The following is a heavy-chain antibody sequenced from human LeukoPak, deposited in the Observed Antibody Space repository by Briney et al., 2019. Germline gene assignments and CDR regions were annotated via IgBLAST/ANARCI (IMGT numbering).Heavy chain of an antibody. Sequence: ASVKVSCKASGGTFTSYGIIWLRQATGQGLEWMGWMNPNNGNTGYVQKLQGRLTMTRDTSISTAYMELSSLRSEDTAVYYCARDLVDNACDFWGQGTLVTVSS. D-gene: IGHD2-8*01. CDR1: GGTFTSYG. CDR3: ARDLVDNACDF. CDR2: MNPNNGNT. J-gene: IGHJ4*02. V-gene: IGHV1-8*02.